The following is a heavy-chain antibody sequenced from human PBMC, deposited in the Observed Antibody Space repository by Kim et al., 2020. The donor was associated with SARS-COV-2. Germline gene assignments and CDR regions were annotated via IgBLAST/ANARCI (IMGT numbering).Heavy chain of an antibody. Sequence: DSALSMKSRLNITPNTSQNQFSLQLNSVTLEDTAVYYCARDTPGQKAFDIWGQGTMVTVSS. V-gene: IGHV6-1*01. J-gene: IGHJ3*02. CDR3: ARDTPGQKAFDI.